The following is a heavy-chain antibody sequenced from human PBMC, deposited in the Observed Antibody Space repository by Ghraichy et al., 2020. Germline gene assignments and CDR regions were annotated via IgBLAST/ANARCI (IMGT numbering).Heavy chain of an antibody. D-gene: IGHD1-20*01. J-gene: IGHJ3*02. V-gene: IGHV4-39*01. CDR1: GGSISSSSYY. Sequence: SETLSLTCTVSGGSISSSSYYWGWIRQPPGKGLEWIGSIYYNESTYYNPSLKSRFTISVDTSKNQFSLKLSSVTAADTAEYYCARQLVTGIKGRGPFDIWGQGTMVTVSS. CDR2: IYYNEST. CDR3: ARQLVTGIKGRGPFDI.